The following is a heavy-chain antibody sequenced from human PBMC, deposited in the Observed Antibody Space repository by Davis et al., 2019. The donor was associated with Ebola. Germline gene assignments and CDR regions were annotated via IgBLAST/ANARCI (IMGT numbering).Heavy chain of an antibody. CDR3: ARDSVSTIDY. D-gene: IGHD5/OR15-5a*01. CDR1: GYTFTSYA. V-gene: IGHV1-3*01. Sequence: ASVKVSCKASGYTFTSYAMHWVRQAPGQRLEWMGWINAGNGNTKYSQKFQGRVTITRDTSASTAYMELSTLRSDDTAVYFCARDSVSTIDYWGQGTLVTVSS. CDR2: INAGNGNT. J-gene: IGHJ4*02.